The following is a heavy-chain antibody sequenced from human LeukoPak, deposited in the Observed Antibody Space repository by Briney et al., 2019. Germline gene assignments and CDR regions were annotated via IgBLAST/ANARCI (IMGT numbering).Heavy chain of an antibody. V-gene: IGHV1-2*06. CDR2: INPNSAAS. CDR1: GYSFSGHY. Sequence: ASVKVSCKASGYSFSGHYIHWVRQAPGQGLEWMGQINPNSAASHYAQKFQGRVTMTRDTSITTAYMELTSLRSDDTAVYYCARDLFYSVSGTYYNVGRVFNYWGQGTLVTVSS. D-gene: IGHD3-10*01. CDR3: ARDLFYSVSGTYYNVGRVFNY. J-gene: IGHJ4*02.